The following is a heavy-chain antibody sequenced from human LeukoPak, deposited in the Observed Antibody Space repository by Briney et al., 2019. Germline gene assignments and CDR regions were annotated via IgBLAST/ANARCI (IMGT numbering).Heavy chain of an antibody. J-gene: IGHJ4*02. CDR1: GFTFSSYS. Sequence: PGGSLRLSCAASGFTFSSYSMNWVRQAPGKGLEWVSYISSSSTIYYADSVKGRFTISRDNAKNSLYLQMNSLRAEDTAVYYCASGYYDYWGQGTLVTVSS. CDR3: ASGYYDY. V-gene: IGHV3-48*04. CDR2: ISSSSTI. D-gene: IGHD3-22*01.